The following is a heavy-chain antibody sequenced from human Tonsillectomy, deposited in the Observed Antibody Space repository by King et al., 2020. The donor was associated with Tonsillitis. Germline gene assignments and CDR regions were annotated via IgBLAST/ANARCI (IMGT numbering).Heavy chain of an antibody. CDR2: INHSGST. V-gene: IGHV4-34*01. CDR1: GGSFSGYY. J-gene: IGHJ6*03. D-gene: IGHD4-17*01. Sequence: HVQLQQWGAGLLKPSETLSLTCAVYGGSFSGYYWSWIRQPPGKGLEWIGEINHSGSTNYYPSLKSRVTISVDPSKSQFSLRLTSVTAADTAVYYCARLTNDYGDYVRSSYFYYYIDVWDKGTTVTVSS. CDR3: ARLTNDYGDYVRSSYFYYYIDV.